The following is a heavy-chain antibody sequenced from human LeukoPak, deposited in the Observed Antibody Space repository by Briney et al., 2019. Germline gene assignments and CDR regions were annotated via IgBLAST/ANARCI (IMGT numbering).Heavy chain of an antibody. J-gene: IGHJ4*02. Sequence: PGGSLRLSCAASGFTFSSYAMSWVRQAPGKGLEWVSAISGSGGSTYYADSVKGRFTISRDNSKNTLYLHMNSLRAEDTAVYYCAREGYYGSGSPPSLYFDYWGQGTLVTVSS. V-gene: IGHV3-23*01. CDR2: ISGSGGST. D-gene: IGHD3-10*01. CDR1: GFTFSSYA. CDR3: AREGYYGSGSPPSLYFDY.